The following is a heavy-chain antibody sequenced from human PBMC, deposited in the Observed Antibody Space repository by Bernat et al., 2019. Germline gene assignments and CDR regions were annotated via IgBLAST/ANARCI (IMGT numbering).Heavy chain of an antibody. J-gene: IGHJ6*02. D-gene: IGHD2-8*01. CDR2: ISYDCSDK. V-gene: IGHV3-30*15. CDR3: ARVGVRADYHYYFGMDV. CDR1: GFTFSSYA. Sequence: QVQLVESWGGVVQPGRSLRLSCASSGFTFSSYAMHRVRQPPGKGLELVAVISYDCSDKYYGTALTGRFTISRDNSKTTLYLQMSSMRPEDSAVYYCARVGVRADYHYYFGMDVWGQGPRSPSP.